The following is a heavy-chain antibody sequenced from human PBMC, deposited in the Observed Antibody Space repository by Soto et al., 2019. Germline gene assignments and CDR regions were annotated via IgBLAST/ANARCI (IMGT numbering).Heavy chain of an antibody. CDR2: ISGSDGKT. CDR1: GFSFSSYA. Sequence: GGSLRLSCAASGFSFSSYAMSWVRQAPGKGLEWVSTISGSDGKTYYADSVKGRFSISRDTSKNTLYLQMNSLRADDTAVYYCARWSYLDYWGQGTRVTVSS. J-gene: IGHJ4*02. D-gene: IGHD3-3*01. V-gene: IGHV3-23*01. CDR3: ARWSYLDY.